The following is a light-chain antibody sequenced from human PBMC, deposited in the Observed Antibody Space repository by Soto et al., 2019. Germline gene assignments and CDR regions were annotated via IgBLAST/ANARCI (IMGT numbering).Light chain of an antibody. J-gene: IGKJ1*01. CDR3: NQYSNWPRT. Sequence: EIVLTQSPATLSLSPGERATLSCRANQTVSTTLAWYQQKPGQPHRLLIYGASTRATGVPARFSGTGSGTDFTLTIRSLQSEDFAVYYCNQYSNWPRTVGQGTKVDIK. CDR2: GAS. CDR1: QTVSTT. V-gene: IGKV3-15*01.